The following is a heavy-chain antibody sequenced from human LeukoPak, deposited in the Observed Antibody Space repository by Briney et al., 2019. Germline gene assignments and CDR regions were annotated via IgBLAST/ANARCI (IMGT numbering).Heavy chain of an antibody. J-gene: IGHJ4*02. V-gene: IGHV4-34*01. Sequence: SETLSLTCAVYGGSFSGYYWSWIRQPPGKGLEWIGEINHSGSTNYNPSLKSRVTISVDTSKNQFSLKLSSVTAADTAVYYCARGGPRYYYDSSGFYETDYWGQGTLVTVSS. CDR2: INHSGST. CDR1: GGSFSGYY. CDR3: ARGGPRYYYDSSGFYETDY. D-gene: IGHD3-22*01.